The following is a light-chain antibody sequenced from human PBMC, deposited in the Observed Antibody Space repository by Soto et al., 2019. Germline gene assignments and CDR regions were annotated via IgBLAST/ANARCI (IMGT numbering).Light chain of an antibody. CDR1: SSDVGGYNY. J-gene: IGLJ1*01. CDR2: DVT. Sequence: QSVLTQPRSVSGSPGQSVTISCTGTSSDVGGYNYVSWYQQHPGKAPKLMIYDVTTRPSGVPDRFSGSKSGNTASLTISGLQAEDEADYYCSSHPRSPVVFGTGNKVT. V-gene: IGLV2-11*01. CDR3: SSHPRSPVV.